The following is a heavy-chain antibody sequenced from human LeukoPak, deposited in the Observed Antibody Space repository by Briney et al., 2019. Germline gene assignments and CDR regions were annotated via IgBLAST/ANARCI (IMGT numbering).Heavy chain of an antibody. CDR3: ARDRGNSDPGDWFDS. V-gene: IGHV3-48*03. J-gene: IGHJ5*01. D-gene: IGHD4-23*01. CDR2: ISGSGSTV. Sequence: PGGSLRLSCAASGFTFSSYEMNWVRQAPGKGLEWVSYISGSGSTVYYAASVRGRFTISRDNAKNSLFLQMNSLRAEDTAVYYCARDRGNSDPGDWFDSWGQGTLVTVSS. CDR1: GFTFSSYE.